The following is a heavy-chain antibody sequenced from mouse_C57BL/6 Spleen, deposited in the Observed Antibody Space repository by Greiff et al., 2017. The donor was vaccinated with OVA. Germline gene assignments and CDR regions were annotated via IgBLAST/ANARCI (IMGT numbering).Heavy chain of an antibody. CDR1: GYTFTDYY. CDR2: INPNNGGT. J-gene: IGHJ2*01. CDR3: ARKGLGRGRDYFDY. Sequence: VQLQQSGPELVKPGASVKISCKASGYTFTDYYMNWVKQSHGKGLEWIGDINPNNGGTSYNQKFKGKATLTVDKSSSTAYMELRSLTSEDSAVYYCARKGLGRGRDYFDYWGQGTTLTVSS. D-gene: IGHD4-1*01. V-gene: IGHV1-26*01.